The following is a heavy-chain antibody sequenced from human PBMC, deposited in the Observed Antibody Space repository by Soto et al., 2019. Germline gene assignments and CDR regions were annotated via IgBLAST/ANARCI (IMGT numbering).Heavy chain of an antibody. CDR2: IYSGGST. J-gene: IGHJ3*02. V-gene: IGHV3-53*01. D-gene: IGHD3-3*01. CDR3: ARRYYDFWSGSRTAFDI. CDR1: GFTVSSNY. Sequence: RRLSCAASGFTVSSNYMSWVRQAPGKGLEWVSVIYSGGSTYYADSVKGRFTISRDNSKNTLYLQMNSLRAEDTAVYYCARRYYDFWSGSRTAFDIWGQGTMVTVSS.